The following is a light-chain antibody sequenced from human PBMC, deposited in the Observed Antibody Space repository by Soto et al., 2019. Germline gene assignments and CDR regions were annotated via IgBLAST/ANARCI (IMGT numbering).Light chain of an antibody. CDR1: SRDVGGYDY. CDR2: ELN. Sequence: QSVLTQPPSASGSPGQSVTISCTGTSRDVGGYDYVSWYQQHPGKAPKLIIYELNNRPSGVPDRFSGSKSGNTASLTVSGLRVEDGAYYYCRSFASGNPYVFGPGTNLPVL. J-gene: IGLJ1*01. CDR3: RSFASGNPYV. V-gene: IGLV2-8*01.